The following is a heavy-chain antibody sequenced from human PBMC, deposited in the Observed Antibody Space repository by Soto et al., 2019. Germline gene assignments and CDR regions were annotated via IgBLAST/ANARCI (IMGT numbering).Heavy chain of an antibody. CDR3: ARGNLGGGNSY. Sequence: QVQLVQSGAEVRKPGSSVKVSCKASGGTFSRHAISWVRQASGQGLEWMGGIIPIFGTANYAQKFQGRVTITADKSTSTAYMELSSLRSEDTAVYYCARGNLGGGNSYWGQGTLVTVSS. D-gene: IGHD2-21*02. CDR1: GGTFSRHA. V-gene: IGHV1-69*06. CDR2: IIPIFGTA. J-gene: IGHJ4*02.